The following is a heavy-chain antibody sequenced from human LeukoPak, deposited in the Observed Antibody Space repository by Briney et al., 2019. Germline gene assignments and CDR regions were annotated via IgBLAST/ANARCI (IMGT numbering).Heavy chain of an antibody. D-gene: IGHD3-22*01. CDR3: AKDFYYYDSSGHTL. CDR1: GFAFSSYA. V-gene: IGHV3-23*01. Sequence: GGSLRLSCAASGFAFSSYAMSWVRQAPGKGLEWVSAISGSGGSTCYADSVKGRFTISRDNSKNTLYLQMNSLRAEDTAVYYCAKDFYYYDSSGHTLWGQGTMVTVSS. CDR2: ISGSGGST. J-gene: IGHJ3*01.